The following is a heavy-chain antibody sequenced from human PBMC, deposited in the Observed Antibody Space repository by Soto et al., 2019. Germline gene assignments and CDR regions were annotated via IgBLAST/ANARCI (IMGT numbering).Heavy chain of an antibody. V-gene: IGHV4-30-4*01. CDR2: ISYSGST. Sequence: SETLSLTCSISGASISSDDYYWSWFRQPPGKGLEWIGYISYSGSTYYNPSLKSRITISVDTSKTQFSLILSSVTAADTAVFYCAREVNNYYGMDVWGQGTTVTVSS. J-gene: IGHJ6*02. CDR3: AREVNNYYGMDV. CDR1: GASISSDDYY.